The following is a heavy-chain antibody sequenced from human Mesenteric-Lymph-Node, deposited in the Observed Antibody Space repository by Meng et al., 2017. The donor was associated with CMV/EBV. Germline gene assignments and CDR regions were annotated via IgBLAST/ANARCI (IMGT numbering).Heavy chain of an antibody. CDR2: INPNGGAT. D-gene: IGHD3-3*01. CDR3: AKPIYDYWSGYGEFDY. CDR1: FTSYY. J-gene: IGHJ4*02. Sequence: FTSYYIHWVRQAPGQGLEWVGWINPNGGATNYAQKFRGRVSMTTDTSINTVYMELTRLTSDDTAVYYCAKPIYDYWSGYGEFDYWGQGTLVTVSS. V-gene: IGHV1-2*02.